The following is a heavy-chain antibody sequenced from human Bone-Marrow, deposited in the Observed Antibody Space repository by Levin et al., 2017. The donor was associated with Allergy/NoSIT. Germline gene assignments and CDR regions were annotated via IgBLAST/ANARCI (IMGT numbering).Heavy chain of an antibody. CDR1: GFTFTSYA. V-gene: IGHV3-23*01. CDR2: ISASGGST. J-gene: IGHJ5*02. CDR3: AREGPVTTVGDHWFDP. D-gene: IGHD4-11*01. Sequence: GGSLRLSCAASGFTFTSYAMSWVRQAPGKGLEWVSTISASGGSTSYADSVKGRFTISRDNSRNTLYLQMDSRGAEDTALYYCAREGPVTTVGDHWFDPWGQGTLVTVYS.